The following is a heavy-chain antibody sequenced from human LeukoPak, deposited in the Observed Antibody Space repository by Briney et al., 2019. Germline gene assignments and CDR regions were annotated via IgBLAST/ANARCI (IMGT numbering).Heavy chain of an antibody. J-gene: IGHJ3*02. D-gene: IGHD6-19*01. V-gene: IGHV4-4*07. CDR3: ARHPLGQWLARDASDI. CDR1: GGSISSYY. Sequence: SETLSLTCTVSGGSISSYYWSWIRQPAGKGLEWIGRIYTSGSTNYNPSLKSRVTMSVDTSKNQFSLKLSSVTAADTAVYYCARHPLGQWLARDASDIWGQGTMVTVSS. CDR2: IYTSGST.